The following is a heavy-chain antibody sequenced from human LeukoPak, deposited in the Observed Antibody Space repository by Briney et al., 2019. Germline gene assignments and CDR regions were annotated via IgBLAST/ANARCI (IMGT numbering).Heavy chain of an antibody. J-gene: IGHJ6*03. V-gene: IGHV1-69*13. CDR2: IIPIFGTA. CDR1: GGTFSSYA. CDR3: AKVNLEYYYASGRLIKYYYYYMDV. D-gene: IGHD3-10*01. Sequence: ASVKVSCKASGGTFSSYAISWVRQAPGQGLEWMGGIIPIFGTANYAQKFQGRVTITADESTSTAYLQWSSLKASDTAMYYCAKVNLEYYYASGRLIKYYYYYMDVWGKGTTVTISS.